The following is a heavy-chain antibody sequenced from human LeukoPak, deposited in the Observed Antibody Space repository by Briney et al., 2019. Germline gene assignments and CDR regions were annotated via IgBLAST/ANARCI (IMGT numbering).Heavy chain of an antibody. CDR1: GFTFSGSA. CDR2: IRSKANSYAT. Sequence: PGGSLRVSCAASGFTFSGSAMHWVRQASGKGVGWVGRIRSKANSYATAYAASVKGRFTISRDASKNTAYLQMNILKTEDTAVYSCARSYGSGSYYNPGDVWGKGTTVTVSS. D-gene: IGHD3-10*01. V-gene: IGHV3-73*01. J-gene: IGHJ6*04. CDR3: ARSYGSGSYYNPGDV.